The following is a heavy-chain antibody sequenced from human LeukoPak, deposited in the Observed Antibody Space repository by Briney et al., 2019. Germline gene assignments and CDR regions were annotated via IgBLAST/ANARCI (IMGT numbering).Heavy chain of an antibody. Sequence: QPGGSLRLSCAASGFTVSSNYMSWVRQAPGKGLERVSVIYSGGSTYYADSVKGRFTISRDNSKNSLYLQMNSLRAEDTAVYYCAKYVAIAAAGAFDYWGQGTLVTVSS. V-gene: IGHV3-53*01. CDR3: AKYVAIAAAGAFDY. D-gene: IGHD6-13*01. CDR1: GFTVSSNY. CDR2: IYSGGST. J-gene: IGHJ4*02.